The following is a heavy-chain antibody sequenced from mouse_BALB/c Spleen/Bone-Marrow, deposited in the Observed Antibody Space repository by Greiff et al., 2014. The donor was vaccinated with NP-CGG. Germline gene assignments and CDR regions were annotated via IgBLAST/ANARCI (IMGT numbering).Heavy chain of an antibody. Sequence: VQLQQSGAELVEPGASVKLSCTASGFNIKDTYMHWVKQRPEQGLEWIGRIDPANGNTKYDQKFQGKATITADTSSNTAYLQLSSLTSEDTAVYYCARYYYGSSYFDYWGQGTTLTVSS. V-gene: IGHV14-3*02. D-gene: IGHD1-1*01. CDR1: GFNIKDTY. J-gene: IGHJ2*01. CDR3: ARYYYGSSYFDY. CDR2: IDPANGNT.